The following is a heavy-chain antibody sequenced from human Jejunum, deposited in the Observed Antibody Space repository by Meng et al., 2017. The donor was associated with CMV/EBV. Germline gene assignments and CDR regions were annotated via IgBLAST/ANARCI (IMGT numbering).Heavy chain of an antibody. D-gene: IGHD4/OR15-4a*01. J-gene: IGHJ5*02. V-gene: IGHV4-59*01. CDR2: IYYIGTT. CDR1: GGSTSNYY. CDR3: ARGRSGNDYWFDP. Sequence: QVQLQESGPGLVKPSETLSLTCTVSGGSTSNYYWSWIRQSPGKGLEWIGYIYYIGTTNYNPSLKSRVTISIDTSKNQFSLKLSSVTAADTAVYYCARGRSGNDYWFDPRGQGTLVTVSS.